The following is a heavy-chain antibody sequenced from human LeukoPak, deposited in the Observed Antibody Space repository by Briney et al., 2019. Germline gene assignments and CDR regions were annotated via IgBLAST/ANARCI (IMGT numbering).Heavy chain of an antibody. CDR2: IYTSGST. CDR1: GGSISSYY. J-gene: IGHJ6*03. Sequence: PSETLSLTCTVSGGSISSYYWSWIRQPAGKGLEWIGRIYTSGSTNYNPSLKSRVTMSVDTSKNQFSLKLSSVTAADTAVYYCAGTFSVTGYYNYYYYYMDVWGKGTTVTISS. V-gene: IGHV4-4*07. CDR3: AGTFSVTGYYNYYYYYMDV. D-gene: IGHD3-9*01.